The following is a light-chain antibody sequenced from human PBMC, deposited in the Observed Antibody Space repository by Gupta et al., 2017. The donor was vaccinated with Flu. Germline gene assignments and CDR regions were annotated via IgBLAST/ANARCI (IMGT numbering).Light chain of an antibody. CDR2: SNN. CDR1: SSNIGSNT. V-gene: IGLV1-44*01. J-gene: IGLJ3*02. Sequence: QSVLPQPPSASGTPRQRVTIPCSGSSSNIGSNTVNWYQQPPGTAPKLLIYSNNQRPSGVPDRFSGSKSGTSASLAISGLQSEDEADYYCAAWDDSLNGRVFGGGTKLTVL. CDR3: AAWDDSLNGRV.